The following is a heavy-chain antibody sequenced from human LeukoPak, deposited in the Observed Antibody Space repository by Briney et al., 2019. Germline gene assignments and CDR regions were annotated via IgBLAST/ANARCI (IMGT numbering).Heavy chain of an antibody. D-gene: IGHD6-19*01. CDR3: AKAPEQWLSPFDY. CDR1: GFTFSPYV. Sequence: GGSQRLSCAASGFTFSPYVMSWVRQAPGKGLEWVSVISTTGGNTYYADSVKGRFTISRDNSKSILYLQMNSLRAEDTAVYYCAKAPEQWLSPFDYWGQGTLVTVSS. V-gene: IGHV3-23*01. CDR2: ISTTGGNT. J-gene: IGHJ4*02.